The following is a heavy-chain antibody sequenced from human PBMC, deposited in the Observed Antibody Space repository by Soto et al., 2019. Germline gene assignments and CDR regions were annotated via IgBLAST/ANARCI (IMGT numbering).Heavy chain of an antibody. J-gene: IGHJ6*02. Sequence: GGSXRLSCEVSGFTFSIYCINWFRQAPDKGLEWVSTIGIGGDTYYADSVKGRFTISRDNSKNTLFLQMKSMRAEDTALYFCEKDGNKAGIKYYDMDVWGQGTTVTVSS. D-gene: IGHD6-13*01. CDR2: IGIGGDT. CDR3: EKDGNKAGIKYYDMDV. CDR1: GFTFSIYC. V-gene: IGHV3-23*01.